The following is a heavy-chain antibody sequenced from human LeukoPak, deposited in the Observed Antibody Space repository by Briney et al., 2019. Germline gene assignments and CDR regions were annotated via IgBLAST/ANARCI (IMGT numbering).Heavy chain of an antibody. CDR2: ISGSGNST. CDR3: AKISYYESGGSYALEM. Sequence: GGSLRLSCAASGFTFSSYAMTWVRQAPGKGLEWVSAISGSGNSTYYADSVKGRFTISRDNSKNSLYLQMNSLRAEDTAVYYCAKISYYESGGSYALEMWGQGTMVTVSS. V-gene: IGHV3-23*01. J-gene: IGHJ3*02. D-gene: IGHD3-22*01. CDR1: GFTFSSYA.